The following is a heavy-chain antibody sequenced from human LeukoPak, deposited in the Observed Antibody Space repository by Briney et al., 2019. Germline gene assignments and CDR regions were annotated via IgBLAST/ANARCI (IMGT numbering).Heavy chain of an antibody. J-gene: IGHJ5*02. CDR1: GGSISTYY. Sequence: SETLSLTCTVSGGSISTYYWSWIRQSPGKGLERIGYINYSGNTNYNPSLESRVTISVDTSKNQFSLRLTSVTAADTAVYYCARDRFAMVRGAANWFDPWGQGTLVTVSS. V-gene: IGHV4-59*01. D-gene: IGHD3-10*01. CDR2: INYSGNT. CDR3: ARDRFAMVRGAANWFDP.